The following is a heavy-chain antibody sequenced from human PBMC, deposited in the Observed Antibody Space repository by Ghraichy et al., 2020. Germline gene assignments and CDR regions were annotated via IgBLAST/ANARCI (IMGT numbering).Heavy chain of an antibody. CDR1: GFTFSSYG. CDR3: AKEADCDLGGFDY. Sequence: GESLNISCAASGFTFSSYGMHWVRQAPGKGLEWVAGISYDGGEDYSVDSVKGRYTISRDNSKNTLFLQMNSLRVEDSAVYYCAKEADCDLGGFDYWGPGARVTVSS. V-gene: IGHV3-30*18. CDR2: ISYDGGED. D-gene: IGHD2-21*02. J-gene: IGHJ4*02.